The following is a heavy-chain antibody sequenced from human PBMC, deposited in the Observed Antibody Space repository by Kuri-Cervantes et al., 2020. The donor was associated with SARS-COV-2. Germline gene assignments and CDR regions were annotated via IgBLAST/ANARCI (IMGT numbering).Heavy chain of an antibody. CDR3: AREEVPAATGWFGELLYRQPTDPYYFDY. Sequence: SETLSLTCTVSGYSISSGYYWGWIRQPPGKGLEWIGSIYYSGSTYYNPSLKSRVTISVDTSKNQFSLKLSSVTAADTAVYYCAREEVPAATGWFGELLYRQPTDPYYFDYWGQGTLVTVSS. CDR1: GYSISSGYY. D-gene: IGHD3-10*01. J-gene: IGHJ4*02. CDR2: IYYSGST. V-gene: IGHV4-38-2*02.